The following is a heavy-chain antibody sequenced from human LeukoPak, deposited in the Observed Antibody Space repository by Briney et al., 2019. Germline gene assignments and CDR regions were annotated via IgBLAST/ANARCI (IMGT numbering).Heavy chain of an antibody. V-gene: IGHV4-34*01. D-gene: IGHD3-10*01. CDR1: GGSFSGYY. CDR2: INHSGST. Sequence: SETLCLTCAVYGGSFSGYYWSWIRQPPGKGLEWIGEINHSGSTNYNPSPKSRVTISVDTSKNQFSLKLSSVTAADTAVYYCARIRVRGVISRYYFDYWGQGTLVTVSS. J-gene: IGHJ4*02. CDR3: ARIRVRGVISRYYFDY.